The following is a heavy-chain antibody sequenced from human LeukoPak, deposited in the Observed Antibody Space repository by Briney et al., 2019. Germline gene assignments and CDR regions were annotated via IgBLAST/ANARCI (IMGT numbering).Heavy chain of an antibody. Sequence: SETLSLTCTVSGGSISSYYWSWIRQPPRKGLEWIGYIYYSGSTNYNPSLKSRVAISVDTSKNQFSLKVTSVTAADTAVYYCARHYSNYGPYYFDYWGQGTLVTVSS. J-gene: IGHJ4*02. CDR1: GGSISSYY. CDR3: ARHYSNYGPYYFDY. D-gene: IGHD4-11*01. CDR2: IYYSGST. V-gene: IGHV4-59*08.